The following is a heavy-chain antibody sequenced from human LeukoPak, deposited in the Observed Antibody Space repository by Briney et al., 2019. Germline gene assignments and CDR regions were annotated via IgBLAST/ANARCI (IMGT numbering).Heavy chain of an antibody. CDR3: ARLGNSGYKGGGMDV. J-gene: IGHJ6*04. Sequence: SETLSRTGTVSAASSNHYYWGWIRHQPPVKGLEWIGYFYYSGSTNYNPSLKSRVSISADTSKNQFTLILASVTAADTAVYYCARLGNSGYKGGGMDVWGKGTTVTVSS. D-gene: IGHD5-12*01. V-gene: IGHV4-59*01. CDR2: FYYSGST. CDR1: AASSNHYY.